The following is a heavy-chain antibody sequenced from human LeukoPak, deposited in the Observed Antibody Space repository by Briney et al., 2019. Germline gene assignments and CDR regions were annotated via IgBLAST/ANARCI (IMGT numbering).Heavy chain of an antibody. J-gene: IGHJ4*02. D-gene: IGHD1-26*01. V-gene: IGHV1-18*01. Sequence: ASVEVSCKASGYTFTSYGISWVRQAPGQGLEWMGWIGAYNGNTNYAQKLQGRVTMTTDTSTSTAYMELRSLRSDDTAVYYCAREVGGGSYYGGGVDYWGQGTLVTVSS. CDR1: GYTFTSYG. CDR3: AREVGGGSYYGGGVDY. CDR2: IGAYNGNT.